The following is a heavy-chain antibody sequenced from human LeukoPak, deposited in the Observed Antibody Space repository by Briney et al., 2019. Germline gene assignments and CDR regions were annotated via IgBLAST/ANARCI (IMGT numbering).Heavy chain of an antibody. J-gene: IGHJ4*02. CDR2: INANSGGT. V-gene: IGHV1-2*02. Sequence: ASVKVSCKASGHTFTGYYMHWVRQAPGQGLEWMGWINANSGGTNYAQKFQGRVTVTRDTSISTSYMELSSLRSDDTAIYHCARGRTMVRGGDFDSWGQGTLVTVSS. D-gene: IGHD3-10*01. CDR3: ARGRTMVRGGDFDS. CDR1: GHTFTGYY.